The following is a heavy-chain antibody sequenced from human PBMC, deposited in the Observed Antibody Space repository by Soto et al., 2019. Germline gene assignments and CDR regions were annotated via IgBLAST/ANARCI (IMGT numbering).Heavy chain of an antibody. CDR2: IIPIFGTA. D-gene: IGHD3-10*01. V-gene: IGHV1-69*13. Sequence: SVKVSCKASGGTFSSYAISWVRQAPGQGLEWMGGIIPIFGTANYAQKFQGRVTITADESTSTAYMELSSLRSEDTAVYYCARDWYYYGSGILRDALDIWGQGTMVTVSS. CDR1: GGTFSSYA. CDR3: ARDWYYYGSGILRDALDI. J-gene: IGHJ3*02.